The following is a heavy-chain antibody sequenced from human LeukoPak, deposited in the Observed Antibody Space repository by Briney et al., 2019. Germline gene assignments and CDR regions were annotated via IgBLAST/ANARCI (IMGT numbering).Heavy chain of an antibody. CDR2: ITSKAYGATT. Sequence: GGSLRLSCTTSGLTFGDYAMSWFRQAPGKGLEWVGFITSKAYGATTEYAASVRDRFFLSRDDSKSIAYLQMNSLETEDTAVYYCTRVLAAAGRWFDPWGQGSLVTVSS. D-gene: IGHD6-13*01. CDR1: GLTFGDYA. V-gene: IGHV3-49*03. J-gene: IGHJ5*02. CDR3: TRVLAAAGRWFDP.